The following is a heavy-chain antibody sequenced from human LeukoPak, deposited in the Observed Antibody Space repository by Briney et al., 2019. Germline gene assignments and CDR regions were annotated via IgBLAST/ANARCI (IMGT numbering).Heavy chain of an antibody. Sequence: PGGSLRLSYAASGFIFSNYWMHCVRQAPGKGLVWVSRVNNDGSSTTYADSVKGRFTISRDNAKNTLYLQMNSLRAEDTAVYYCAKGGLRVTDYWGQGTLVTVSS. CDR1: GFIFSNYW. D-gene: IGHD5/OR15-5a*01. CDR2: VNNDGSST. V-gene: IGHV3-74*03. J-gene: IGHJ4*02. CDR3: AKGGLRVTDY.